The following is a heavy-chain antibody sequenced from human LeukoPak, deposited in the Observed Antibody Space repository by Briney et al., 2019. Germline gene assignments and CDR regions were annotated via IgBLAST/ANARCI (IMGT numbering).Heavy chain of an antibody. J-gene: IGHJ4*02. CDR3: AEVKHSSGYYFDY. D-gene: IGHD3-22*01. CDR1: GFTFDDYA. V-gene: IGHV3-9*01. CDR2: ISWNSGSI. Sequence: GGSLRLSCAASGFTFDDYAMHWVRQAPGKGLEWVSGISWNSGSIGYADSVKGRFTISRDNAKNSLYLQMNSLRAEDTALYYCAEVKHSSGYYFDYWGQGTLVTVSS.